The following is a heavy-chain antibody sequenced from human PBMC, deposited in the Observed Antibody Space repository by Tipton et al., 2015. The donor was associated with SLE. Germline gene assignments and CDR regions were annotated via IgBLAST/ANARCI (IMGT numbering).Heavy chain of an antibody. CDR3: ARGFIWGSYRYYFDY. CDR1: GGSISSGSYY. Sequence: TLSLTCTVSGGSISSGSYYWSWIRQPAGKGLEWIGHIYTSGSTNYNPSLKSRVTISVDTSKNQFSLKLSSVTAADTAVYCCARGFIWGSYRYYFDYWGQGTLVTVSS. V-gene: IGHV4-61*09. CDR2: IYTSGST. J-gene: IGHJ4*02. D-gene: IGHD3-16*02.